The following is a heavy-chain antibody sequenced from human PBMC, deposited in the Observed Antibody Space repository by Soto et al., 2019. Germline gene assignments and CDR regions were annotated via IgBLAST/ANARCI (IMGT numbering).Heavy chain of an antibody. D-gene: IGHD6-13*01. CDR3: ARVRGGAAGTSRYYYYYMDV. J-gene: IGHJ6*03. V-gene: IGHV3-66*01. CDR1: GFTVSSNY. Sequence: GGSLRLSCAASGFTVSSNYMSWVRQAPGKGLEWVSVIYSGGSTYYADSVKGRFTISRDNSKNTLYLQMNSLRAEDTAVYYCARVRGGAAGTSRYYYYYMDVWGKGTTVTVSS. CDR2: IYSGGST.